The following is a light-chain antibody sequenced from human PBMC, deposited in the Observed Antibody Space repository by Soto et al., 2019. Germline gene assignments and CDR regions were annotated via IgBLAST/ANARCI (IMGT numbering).Light chain of an antibody. Sequence: DIQMTQSPSTLSASVGDRVTITCRASQTISYFLAWYQQKPGKAPNLLIYKASTLKSGVPSRFRGSGSGTEFTLTISSLQPDDFATYYCQQYNTYTATFGQGPKVEIK. CDR3: QQYNTYTAT. V-gene: IGKV1-5*03. CDR2: KAS. J-gene: IGKJ1*01. CDR1: QTISYF.